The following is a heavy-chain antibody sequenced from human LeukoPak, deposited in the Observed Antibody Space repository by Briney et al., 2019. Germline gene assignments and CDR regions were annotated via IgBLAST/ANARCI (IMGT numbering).Heavy chain of an antibody. CDR3: ARSLYCSGGRCGGIDY. Sequence: GGSLRLSCAASGFTFSSYAMGWVRQAPGKGLEWVSSISGSDYTTYYADSVKGRFSISRDNSKNTLFLQMNSLRVEDTAVYYCARSLYCSGGRCGGIDYWGQGTLVTVSS. J-gene: IGHJ4*02. CDR2: ISGSDYTT. CDR1: GFTFSSYA. D-gene: IGHD2-15*01. V-gene: IGHV3-23*01.